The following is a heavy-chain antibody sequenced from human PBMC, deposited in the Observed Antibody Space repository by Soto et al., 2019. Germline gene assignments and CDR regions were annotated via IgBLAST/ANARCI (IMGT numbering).Heavy chain of an antibody. D-gene: IGHD1-26*01. J-gene: IGHJ4*02. CDR3: ARGLITGSQYSGGWYYFDS. CDR1: GGSFSGYI. V-gene: IGHV4-34*01. CDR2: INNSGSA. Sequence: QVQLQQSGAGLLKPSETLSLTCDVYGGSFSGYIWTWIRQTPGKGLQLIGQINNSGSANYNPSLRSRVTISVHTTHSQSSLELSSVTAAHTAVYYCARGLITGSQYSGGWYYFDSWGQGTQVTVSS.